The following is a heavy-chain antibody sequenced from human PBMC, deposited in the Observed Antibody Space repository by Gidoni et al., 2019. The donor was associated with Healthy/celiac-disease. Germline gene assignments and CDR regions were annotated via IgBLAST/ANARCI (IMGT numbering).Heavy chain of an antibody. Sequence: EVQLVESGGGLVQPGGSLRLSCAASGFTFSCYAMHWVRQAPGKGLEYVSAISSNGGSTYYANSVKGRFTISRDNSKNTLYLQMGSLRAEDMAVYYCARGGSSWYTQLGFDPWGQGTLVTVSS. CDR1: GFTFSCYA. V-gene: IGHV3-64*01. CDR2: ISSNGGST. CDR3: ARGGSSWYTQLGFDP. J-gene: IGHJ5*02. D-gene: IGHD6-13*01.